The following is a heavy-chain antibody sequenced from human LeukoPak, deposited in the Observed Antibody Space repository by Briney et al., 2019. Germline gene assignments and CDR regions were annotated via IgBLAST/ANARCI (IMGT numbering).Heavy chain of an antibody. CDR2: IKEDGSQK. V-gene: IGHV3-7*01. J-gene: IGHJ5*01. CDR3: ARLKDAVTIFDC. D-gene: IGHD4-17*01. Sequence: GGSLRLSCIASGFTFTNYWMSWVRQAPGKGLEWVATIKEDGSQKYYVDSVKGRFTISRDNTKNSLYVQMNSLRAEGTAVYYCARLKDAVTIFDCWGQGILVTVSS. CDR1: GFTFTNYW.